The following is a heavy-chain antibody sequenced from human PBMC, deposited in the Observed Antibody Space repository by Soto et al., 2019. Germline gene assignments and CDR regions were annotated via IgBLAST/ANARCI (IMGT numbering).Heavy chain of an antibody. CDR2: IISIDATV. CDR3: ARDLLGFGYTYGDV. J-gene: IGHJ6*01. V-gene: IGHV1-69*12. Sequence: QVQLVQSGAEVKKPGSSVKVSCKASGGTFSNYALISWVRQAPGQGLEWMGGIISIDATVNYAQKFQGRITITADESMTTAYMDLGSLRSEDTAVYYCARDLLGFGYTYGDVWGQGTTVTVSS. D-gene: IGHD3-10*01. CDR1: GGTFSNYA.